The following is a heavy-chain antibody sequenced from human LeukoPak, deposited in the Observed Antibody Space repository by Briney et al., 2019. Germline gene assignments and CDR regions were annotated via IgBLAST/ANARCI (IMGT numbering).Heavy chain of an antibody. D-gene: IGHD2-21*01. V-gene: IGHV4-39*07. CDR2: IFYSGRT. CDR3: ARQVAVVEPTDPNWFDS. J-gene: IGHJ5*01. CDR1: GDSISSGSHY. Sequence: TSETLSLTCTVAGDSISSGSHYWGWIRLPPGNGLEWIGSIFYSGRTYYPPSLKSRVTMSLDTSKNQFSLRLTSVTAADTAVYYCARQVAVVEPTDPNWFDSWGQGTLVTVSS.